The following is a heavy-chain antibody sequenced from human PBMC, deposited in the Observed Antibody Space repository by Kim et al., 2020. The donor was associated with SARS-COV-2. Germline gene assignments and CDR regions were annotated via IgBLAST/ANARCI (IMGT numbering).Heavy chain of an antibody. J-gene: IGHJ4*02. CDR2: A. Sequence: ANYAQKFQGRVTITADESTSTADMELSSLRSEDTAVYYCARGRTVTTIDYWGQGTLVTVSS. D-gene: IGHD4-17*01. V-gene: IGHV1-69*01. CDR3: ARGRTVTTIDY.